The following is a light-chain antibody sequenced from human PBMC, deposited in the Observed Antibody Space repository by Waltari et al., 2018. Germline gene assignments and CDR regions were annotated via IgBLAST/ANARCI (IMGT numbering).Light chain of an antibody. Sequence: DIQMTQSPSSLSASVGASVTITCRASQSIDTYLNWYQQKLGKAPKVLIYAASSLQSGVPSRFSGSGSGTDFTLTISSLQPEDFATYYCQQSYKTPITFGQGTRLEIK. J-gene: IGKJ5*01. CDR1: QSIDTY. V-gene: IGKV1-39*01. CDR3: QQSYKTPIT. CDR2: AAS.